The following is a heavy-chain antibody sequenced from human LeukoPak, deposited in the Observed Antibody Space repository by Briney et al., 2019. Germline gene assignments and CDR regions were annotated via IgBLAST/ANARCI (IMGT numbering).Heavy chain of an antibody. D-gene: IGHD1-26*01. CDR2: ISPGGGPT. J-gene: IGHJ4*02. V-gene: IGHV3-23*01. Sequence: GGSLRLSCAGSGFPFSSHGMNWVRQAPGKGLEWVSGISPGGGPTYYADSVRGRFTISRDDSKNTLYLQMNSLRAEDTAVYYCARDPSYSENLDYWGQGTLVTVSS. CDR1: GFPFSSHG. CDR3: ARDPSYSENLDY.